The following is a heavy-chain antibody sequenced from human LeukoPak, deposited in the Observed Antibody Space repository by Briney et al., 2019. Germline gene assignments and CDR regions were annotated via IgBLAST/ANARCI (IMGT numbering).Heavy chain of an antibody. J-gene: IGHJ4*02. CDR1: GFTFGDYA. D-gene: IGHD6-19*01. CDR2: IRGDGRTT. Sequence: GGSLRLSCAASGFTFGDYAMHWVRQAPGKGVEWVYLIRGDGRTTSYAGSVKGRFTISRDNSKNSLYLQMSSLRGEDTAMYYCAKDAVAGTWLHYWGQGTLVTVSS. CDR3: AKDAVAGTWLHY. V-gene: IGHV3-43*02.